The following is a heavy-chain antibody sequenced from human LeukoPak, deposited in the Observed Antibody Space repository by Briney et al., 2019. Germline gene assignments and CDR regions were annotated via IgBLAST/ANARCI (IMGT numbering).Heavy chain of an antibody. CDR1: GDSINSPNYY. V-gene: IGHV4-39*01. D-gene: IGHD3-22*01. Sequence: ETLSLTCTVSGDSINSPNYYWGWLRQPPGKGLEWIGSIFYGARTSYYPSLKRRDAVSIDTSKNQFSLKLSSVTAADTAIYYCARYTSSYYDDFDLWGRGTLVLVTS. J-gene: IGHJ4*02. CDR2: IFYGART. CDR3: ARYTSSYYDDFDL.